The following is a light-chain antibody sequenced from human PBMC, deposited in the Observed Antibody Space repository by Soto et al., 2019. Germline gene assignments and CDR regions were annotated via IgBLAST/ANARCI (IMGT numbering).Light chain of an antibody. CDR2: KAS. V-gene: IGKV1-5*03. CDR1: QSISSW. Sequence: DIQMTQSPSTLSASVGDRVTITCRASQSISSWLAWYQQKPGKAPKFLIYKASSLESGVPSRFXASGSGTXXXLXXSSLQPDDFATYXXXQSYSFSYTFGQGTKLEIK. J-gene: IGKJ2*01. CDR3: XQSYSFSYT.